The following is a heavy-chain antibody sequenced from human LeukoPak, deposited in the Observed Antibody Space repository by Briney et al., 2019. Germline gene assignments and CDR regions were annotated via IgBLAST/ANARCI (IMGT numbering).Heavy chain of an antibody. J-gene: IGHJ4*02. V-gene: IGHV3-30-3*01. Sequence: PGRSLRLSCAASGFTFSSYAMHWVRQAPGKGLEWVAVISYDGSNKYYADSVKGRFTISRDNSKNTLYLQMNSLRAEDTAVYYCARDPGIAVAGWGSTFDYWGQGTLVTVSS. D-gene: IGHD6-19*01. CDR1: GFTFSSYA. CDR2: ISYDGSNK. CDR3: ARDPGIAVAGWGSTFDY.